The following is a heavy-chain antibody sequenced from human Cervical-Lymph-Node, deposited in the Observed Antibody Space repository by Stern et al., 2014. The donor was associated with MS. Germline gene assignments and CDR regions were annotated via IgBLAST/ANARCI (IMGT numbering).Heavy chain of an antibody. Sequence: QVQLVQSGAEVQKPGASVKVSCKASGYTFTGHYMHWVRQAPGQGLERTGWINPNSGGTNYAQKFQGWVTMTRDTSISTAYMELSRLRSDDTAVYYCARQSYSGSNYGMDVWGQGTTVTVSS. V-gene: IGHV1-2*04. J-gene: IGHJ6*02. D-gene: IGHD1-26*01. CDR2: INPNSGGT. CDR1: GYTFTGHY. CDR3: ARQSYSGSNYGMDV.